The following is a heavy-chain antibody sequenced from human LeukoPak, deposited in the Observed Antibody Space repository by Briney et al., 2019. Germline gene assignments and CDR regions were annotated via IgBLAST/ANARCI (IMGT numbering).Heavy chain of an antibody. CDR2: ISAYNGNT. CDR3: ARDLATVTTGWYYYCGMDV. CDR1: GYTFTSYG. J-gene: IGHJ6*02. D-gene: IGHD4-17*01. V-gene: IGHV1-18*01. Sequence: ASVKVSCKASGYTFTSYGISWVRQAPGQGLEWMGWISAYNGNTNYAQKLQGRVTMTTDTSTSTAYMELRSLRSDDTAVYYCARDLATVTTGWYYYCGMDVWGQGTTVTVSS.